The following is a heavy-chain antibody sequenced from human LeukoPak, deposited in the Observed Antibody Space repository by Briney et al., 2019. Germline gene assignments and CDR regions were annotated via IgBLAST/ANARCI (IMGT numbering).Heavy chain of an antibody. D-gene: IGHD1-7*01. J-gene: IGHJ5*02. CDR2: IKQDGSER. CDR3: ARDRVAGTVSGWFDR. V-gene: IGHV3-7*01. Sequence: GGSLRLSCAASGFPFTTYWMNWVRQPLGKGLEWVANIKQDGSERYYVDSVKGRFTISRDNAKNSLYLQMNSLRAEDTAVYYCARDRVAGTVSGWFDRWGQGTLVTVSS. CDR1: GFPFTTYW.